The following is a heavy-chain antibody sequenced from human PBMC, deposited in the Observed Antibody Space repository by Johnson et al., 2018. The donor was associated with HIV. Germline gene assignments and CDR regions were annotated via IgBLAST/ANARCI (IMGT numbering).Heavy chain of an antibody. CDR2: IRSKGYTYAT. CDR3: ARGSWSSGSYGIWYAFDI. D-gene: IGHD1-26*01. J-gene: IGHJ3*02. Sequence: VHLVESGGDLVQPGGSLKLSCAASAFAFSDSAIHWVRQASGKGLEWVGRIRSKGYTYATAYAASMKGRFTISRDNSKNTLYLQMNSLRAEDTAVYYCARGSWSSGSYGIWYAFDIWGQGTKVTVSS. CDR1: AFAFSDSA. V-gene: IGHV3-73*01.